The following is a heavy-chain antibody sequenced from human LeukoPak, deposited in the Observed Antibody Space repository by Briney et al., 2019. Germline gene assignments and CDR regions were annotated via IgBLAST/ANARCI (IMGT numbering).Heavy chain of an antibody. D-gene: IGHD5-12*01. Sequence: PGGSLRLSCAASGFTFSDYYMSWIRQAPGKGLEWVSYISSSGSTIYYADSVKGRSTISRDTAKKSLYLQMNSLRAKDTAVYYCARLVATTFDYWGQGTLVTVSS. J-gene: IGHJ4*02. V-gene: IGHV3-11*01. CDR1: GFTFSDYY. CDR3: ARLVATTFDY. CDR2: ISSSGSTI.